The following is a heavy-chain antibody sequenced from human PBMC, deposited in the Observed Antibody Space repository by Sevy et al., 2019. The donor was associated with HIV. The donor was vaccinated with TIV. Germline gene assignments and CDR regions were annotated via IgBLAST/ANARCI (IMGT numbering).Heavy chain of an antibody. Sequence: GGSLRLSCAASGFTFSSYAMNWVRQAPGKGLEWVSTIFGSGGGTYYADSVKGRFTMSRDNSKNTLCLQMNGLRAEDTAVYYWAGGRYDSSGSFDAFDIWGQGTMVTVSS. J-gene: IGHJ3*02. D-gene: IGHD3-22*01. CDR2: IFGSGGGT. V-gene: IGHV3-23*01. CDR3: AGGRYDSSGSFDAFDI. CDR1: GFTFSSYA.